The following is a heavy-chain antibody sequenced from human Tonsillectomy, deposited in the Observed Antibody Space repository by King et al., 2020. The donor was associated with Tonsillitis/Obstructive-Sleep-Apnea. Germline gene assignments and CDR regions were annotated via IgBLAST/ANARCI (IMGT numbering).Heavy chain of an antibody. Sequence: VQLQESGPGLVKPSETLSLTCTVSGGSISSYYWSWIRQPPGKGLEWIGYIYYTGSTNYNSSLKSRVTISVDTSKNQFSLKLSSVTAADTAVYYCARERYSTSSLDYWAREPWSPSPQ. D-gene: IGHD6-6*01. CDR1: GGSISSYY. CDR2: IYYTGST. CDR3: ARERYSTSSLDY. V-gene: IGHV4-59*01. J-gene: IGHJ4*02.